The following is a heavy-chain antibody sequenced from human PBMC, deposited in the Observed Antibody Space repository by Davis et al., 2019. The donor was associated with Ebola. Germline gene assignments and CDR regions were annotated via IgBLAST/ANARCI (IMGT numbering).Heavy chain of an antibody. CDR1: GFTLSSYA. J-gene: IGHJ3*02. CDR3: ARTYYYDSSGYRNAFDI. D-gene: IGHD3-22*01. V-gene: IGHV3-30-3*01. Sequence: GGSLRLSCAASGFTLSSYAMHWIRQAPGKGPQWVAVISYDGTDNYYADSVKGRFTISRDNSKNTLYLQMNSLRAEDTAVYYCARTYYYDSSGYRNAFDIWGQGTRVTVSS. CDR2: ISYDGTDN.